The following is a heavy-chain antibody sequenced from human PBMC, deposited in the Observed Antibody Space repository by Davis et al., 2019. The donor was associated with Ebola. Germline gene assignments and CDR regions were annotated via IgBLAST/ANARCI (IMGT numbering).Heavy chain of an antibody. J-gene: IGHJ5*02. CDR2: IYPGDSDA. CDR3: AKTGSRSYNSWFDA. V-gene: IGHV5-51*01. Sequence: GESLKISCKGSGYSFTSYWIGWVRQMPGKGLEWMGIIYPGDSDARYSPSFQGQVTISVDTSISTVFLQWSSLRASDSAKYYCAKTGSRSYNSWFDAWGQGTLITVSS. CDR1: GYSFTSYW. D-gene: IGHD1-26*01.